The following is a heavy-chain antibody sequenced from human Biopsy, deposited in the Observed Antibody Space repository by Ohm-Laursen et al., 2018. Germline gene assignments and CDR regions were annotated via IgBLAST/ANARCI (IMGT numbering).Heavy chain of an antibody. Sequence: SLRLSCTASGVTLSGYSMNWVRQAPGKGLEWVSSISASSSYIYYADSVKGRFTVSGDNATNSLFLQMDSLRAEDTAVYYCARRAIWGQGTTVTVSS. V-gene: IGHV3-21*01. CDR3: ARRAI. J-gene: IGHJ3*02. CDR2: ISASSSYI. CDR1: GVTLSGYS.